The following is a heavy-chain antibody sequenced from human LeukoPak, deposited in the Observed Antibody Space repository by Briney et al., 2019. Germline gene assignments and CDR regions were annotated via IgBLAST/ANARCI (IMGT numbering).Heavy chain of an antibody. D-gene: IGHD4-23*01. CDR3: ARVPRWYVIDY. J-gene: IGHJ4*02. CDR1: GFTFSSYE. CDR2: INSSGSTI. Sequence: PGGSLRLSCAASGFTFSSYEMKWVRQAPGKGLEWVSYINSSGSTIYYADSVKGRFTISRDNAKNSLYLQMNSLRAEDTAVYYCARVPRWYVIDYWGQGTLVT. V-gene: IGHV3-48*03.